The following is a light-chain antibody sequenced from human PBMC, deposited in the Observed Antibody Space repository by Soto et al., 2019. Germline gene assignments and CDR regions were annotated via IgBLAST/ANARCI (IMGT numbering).Light chain of an antibody. Sequence: IQLTQSPSSLSASVGDRVTITCRASQVISKYLAWYQQKPGTAPKLLIYLASILQGGVPSRFSGSGSGTDFSLTISSLQPEDVATYYCQYLNSFPLTFGGGTKVEIK. CDR2: LAS. J-gene: IGKJ4*01. CDR3: QYLNSFPLT. V-gene: IGKV1-9*01. CDR1: QVISKY.